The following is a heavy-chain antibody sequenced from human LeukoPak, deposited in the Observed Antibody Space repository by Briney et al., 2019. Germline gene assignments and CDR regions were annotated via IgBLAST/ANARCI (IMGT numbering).Heavy chain of an antibody. D-gene: IGHD6-19*01. J-gene: IGHJ4*02. CDR2: IIPIFGTA. V-gene: IGHV1-69*05. CDR3: ARGVRGWYFFDY. CDR1: GGTFSSYA. Sequence: GASVKVSCKASGGTFSSYAISWVRQAPGQGLEWMGGIIPIFGTANYAQKFQGRVTITTDESTSTAYMELSSLRSEDTAVYYCARGVRGWYFFDYWAREPWSPSPQ.